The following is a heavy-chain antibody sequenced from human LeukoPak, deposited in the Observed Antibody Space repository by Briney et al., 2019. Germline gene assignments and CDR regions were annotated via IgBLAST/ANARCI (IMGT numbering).Heavy chain of an antibody. D-gene: IGHD3-9*01. V-gene: IGHV3-30-3*01. CDR1: GFTFSNYA. J-gene: IGHJ3*02. Sequence: GRSLRLSCAASGFTFSNYAMHWVRQAPGKGLDWVALISYDGDNKYYADSVKGRFTISRDNSKNTLYLQMNTLRAEDTAVYYCARGRYFDWLGGAFDMWGQGTMVTISS. CDR3: ARGRYFDWLGGAFDM. CDR2: ISYDGDNK.